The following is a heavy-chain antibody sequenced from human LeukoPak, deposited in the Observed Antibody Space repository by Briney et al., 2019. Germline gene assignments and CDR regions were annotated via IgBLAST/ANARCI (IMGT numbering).Heavy chain of an antibody. CDR1: KFTFSSYW. CDR3: TRLQIAVAGPNWFGP. J-gene: IGHJ5*02. D-gene: IGHD6-19*01. Sequence: AGGSLRLSCAASKFTFSSYWMSWVRQAPGKGLEWVANIKQDGSVQFYMDSLKGRFSVSRDNAKNSLYLQMNGLRVEDTAVYYCTRLQIAVAGPNWFGPWGQGTLVTVSS. V-gene: IGHV3-7*01. CDR2: IKQDGSVQ.